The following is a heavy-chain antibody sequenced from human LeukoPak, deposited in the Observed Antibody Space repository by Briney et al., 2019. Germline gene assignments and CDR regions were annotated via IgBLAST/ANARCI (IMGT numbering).Heavy chain of an antibody. D-gene: IGHD3-22*01. J-gene: IGHJ3*02. Sequence: PSETLSLTCTVSGDSISSYYWSWIRQPPGKGLEWIGYIYHSGSTNYNPSLKSRATISVDTSKNQFSLKLSSVTAADTAVYFCARGPYSYDSSGAFDIWGQGTMVTVSS. V-gene: IGHV4-59*08. CDR2: IYHSGST. CDR3: ARGPYSYDSSGAFDI. CDR1: GDSISSYY.